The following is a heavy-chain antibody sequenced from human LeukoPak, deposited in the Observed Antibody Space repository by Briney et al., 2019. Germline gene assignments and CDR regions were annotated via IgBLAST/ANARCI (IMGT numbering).Heavy chain of an antibody. V-gene: IGHV3-53*01. D-gene: IGHD5-18*01. Sequence: GGSLRLSCAASGFTVFNNYMSWVRQAPGKGLEWVSVIYSGGSTYYADSVKGRFTISRDNSKNTLYLQMNSLRAEDTAVYYCARTVPPSYGHDYWGQGTLVTVSS. J-gene: IGHJ4*02. CDR1: GFTVFNNY. CDR3: ARTVPPSYGHDY. CDR2: IYSGGST.